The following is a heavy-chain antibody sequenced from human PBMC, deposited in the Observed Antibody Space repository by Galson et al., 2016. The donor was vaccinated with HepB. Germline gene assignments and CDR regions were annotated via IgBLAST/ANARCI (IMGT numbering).Heavy chain of an antibody. CDR1: GFSFTTYA. V-gene: IGHV3-30*18. D-gene: IGHD3-9*01. J-gene: IGHJ5*02. Sequence: SLRLSCAASGFSFTTYAMHWLRQAPGKGLEWVAVILNDGNNKDYADSVKGRFTISRDISTNTLYLEMDSLRTEDTAVYYCAKAQKHRQYFFDPWGQGTLVTVSS. CDR3: AKAQKHRQYFFDP. CDR2: ILNDGNNK.